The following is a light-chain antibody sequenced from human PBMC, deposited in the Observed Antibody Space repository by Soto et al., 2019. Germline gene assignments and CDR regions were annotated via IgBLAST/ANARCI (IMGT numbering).Light chain of an antibody. CDR3: SSYTSSSTPLYV. Sequence: QSVLTQPASVSGSPGQSITISCTGTSSDVGGYNYVSWYQQHPGKAPKLMIYDVSNRPSGVSTSFSGYKSGNTASLTISRIPAEDEADYYCSSYTSSSTPLYVFGTGTKLTVL. CDR1: SSDVGGYNY. V-gene: IGLV2-14*01. J-gene: IGLJ1*01. CDR2: DVS.